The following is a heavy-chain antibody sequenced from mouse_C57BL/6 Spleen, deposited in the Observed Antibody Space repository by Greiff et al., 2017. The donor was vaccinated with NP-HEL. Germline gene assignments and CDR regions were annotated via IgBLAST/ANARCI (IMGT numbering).Heavy chain of an antibody. V-gene: IGHV1-69*01. CDR1: GYTFTSYW. J-gene: IGHJ2*01. CDR2: IDPSDSYT. CDR3: ASYYYGSVGY. Sequence: QVQLQQPGAELVMPGASVKLSCKASGYTFTSYWMHWVKQRPGQGLEWIGEIDPSDSYTNYNQKFKGKSTLTVDKSSSTAYMQLSSLTSEDSAVYYCASYYYGSVGYWGQGTTLTVSS. D-gene: IGHD1-1*01.